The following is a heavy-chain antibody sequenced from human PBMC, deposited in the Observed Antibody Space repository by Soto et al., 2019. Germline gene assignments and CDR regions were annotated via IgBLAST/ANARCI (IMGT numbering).Heavy chain of an antibody. CDR2: IIPIFGTA. V-gene: IGHV1-69*13. D-gene: IGHD3-3*01. CDR3: ARMKSITIFGVVPADYYYYYGMDV. J-gene: IGHJ6*02. Sequence: ASVKVACTASGGTFSSYAISWVRQAPGQGLEWMGGIIPIFGTANYAQKFQGRVTITADESTSTAYMELSSRRSEDTAVYYCARMKSITIFGVVPADYYYYYGMDVWGQGTTVTVS. CDR1: GGTFSSYA.